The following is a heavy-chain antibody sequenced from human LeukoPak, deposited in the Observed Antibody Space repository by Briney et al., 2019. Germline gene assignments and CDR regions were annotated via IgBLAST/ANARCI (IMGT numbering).Heavy chain of an antibody. CDR2: ISYDGRNK. CDR1: GFTFSGYA. CDR3: ARSYYYDTYGRVDY. J-gene: IGHJ4*02. V-gene: IGHV3-30*04. Sequence: RAGGSLRLSCTASGFTFSGYAMHWVRQAPGKGLQWVSVISYDGRNKHYADSVKGRLTISRDNSKNTLYLQMNSLRTEDTAVYYCARSYYYDTYGRVDYWGQGTLVTVSS. D-gene: IGHD3-22*01.